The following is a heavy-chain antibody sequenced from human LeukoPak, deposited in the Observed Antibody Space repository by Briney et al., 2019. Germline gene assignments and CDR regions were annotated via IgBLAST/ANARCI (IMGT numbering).Heavy chain of an antibody. Sequence: GGSLRLSCAASGFTFSNAWMSWVRQAPGKGLEWVGRIKSKTDGGTTDYAAPVKGRFTISRDDSKNTLYLQMNRLKTEDQAVYYCTTGCSSTSCQPDNWGQGTLVTVSS. D-gene: IGHD2-2*01. V-gene: IGHV3-15*01. CDR2: IKSKTDGGTT. CDR1: GFTFSNAW. CDR3: TTGCSSTSCQPDN. J-gene: IGHJ4*02.